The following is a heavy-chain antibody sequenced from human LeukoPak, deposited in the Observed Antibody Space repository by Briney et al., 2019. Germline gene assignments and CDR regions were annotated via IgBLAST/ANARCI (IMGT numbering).Heavy chain of an antibody. CDR2: ISGSGGST. CDR1: GGSISSSSYY. Sequence: ETLSLTCTVSGGSISSSSYYWGWIRQPPGKGLEWVSAISGSGGSTYYADSVKGRFTISRDNSKNTLYLQMNSLRAEDTAVYYCAKAYSSSPTLPTFDYWGQGTLVTVSS. J-gene: IGHJ4*02. D-gene: IGHD6-13*01. CDR3: AKAYSSSPTLPTFDY. V-gene: IGHV3-23*01.